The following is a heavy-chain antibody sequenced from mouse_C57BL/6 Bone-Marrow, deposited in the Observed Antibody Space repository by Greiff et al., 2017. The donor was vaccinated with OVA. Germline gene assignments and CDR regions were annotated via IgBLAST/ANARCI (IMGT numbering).Heavy chain of an antibody. CDR2: IDPSDSYT. CDR3: ARRTAQATDAMDY. CDR1: GYTFTSYW. Sequence: VQLQQPGAELVMPGASVKLSCKASGYTFTSYWMHWVKQRPGQGLEWIGEIDPSDSYTTYNQKFKGKSTLTVDKSSSTAYMQLSSLTSEDSAVYYCARRTAQATDAMDYWGQGTSVTVSS. V-gene: IGHV1-69*01. D-gene: IGHD3-2*02. J-gene: IGHJ4*01.